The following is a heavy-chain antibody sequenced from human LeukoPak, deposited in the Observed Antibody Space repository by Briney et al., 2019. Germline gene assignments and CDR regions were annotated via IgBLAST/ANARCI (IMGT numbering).Heavy chain of an antibody. J-gene: IGHJ4*02. V-gene: IGHV1-46*01. CDR1: GYTFTSYY. D-gene: IGHD3-10*01. Sequence: GASVKVSCXASGYTFTSYYMHWVRLAPGQGLEWMGIINPSGGSTSYAQKFQGRVTMTRDTSTSTVYMELSSLRSEDTAVYYCASHGTYGSGSYYNDLFLGYWGQGTLVTVSS. CDR3: ASHGTYGSGSYYNDLFLGY. CDR2: INPSGGST.